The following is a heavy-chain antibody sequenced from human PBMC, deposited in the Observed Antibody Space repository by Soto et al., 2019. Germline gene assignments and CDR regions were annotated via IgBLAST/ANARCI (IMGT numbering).Heavy chain of an antibody. CDR1: GGTFSSYA. D-gene: IGHD3-3*01. V-gene: IGHV1-18*01. CDR2: ISAYNGNT. Sequence: QVQLVQSGAEVKKPGSSVKVSCKASGGTFSSYAISWVRQAPGQGLEWMGWISAYNGNTNYAQKLQGRVTMTTDTSTSTAYMELRSLRSDDTAVYYCAREAPLDFWSGYYFDYWGQGTLVTVSS. J-gene: IGHJ4*02. CDR3: AREAPLDFWSGYYFDY.